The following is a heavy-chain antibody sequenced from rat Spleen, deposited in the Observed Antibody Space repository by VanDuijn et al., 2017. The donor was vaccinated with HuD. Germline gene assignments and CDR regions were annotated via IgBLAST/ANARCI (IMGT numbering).Heavy chain of an antibody. V-gene: IGHV2-13*01. CDR1: GFSLISYG. CDR2: IWGDGST. J-gene: IGHJ3*01. CDR3: TRATMGITRYNWFAY. Sequence: QVQLKESGPGLVQPSQTLSLTCTVSGFSLISYGVNWVRQPPGKGLEWLGGIWGDGSTNCHSALKSRLSISRDTSKSQVFLKMNSLQTEDTAIYFCTRATMGITRYNWFAYWGQGTLVTVSS. D-gene: IGHD1-9*01.